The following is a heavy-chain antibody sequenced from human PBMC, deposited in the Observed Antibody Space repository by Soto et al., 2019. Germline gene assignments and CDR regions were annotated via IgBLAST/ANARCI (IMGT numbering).Heavy chain of an antibody. Sequence: GGSLRLSCAASGFTLSNAWMSWVRQAPGKGLEWVGRIKSKTDGGTTDYAAPVKGRFTISRDESKNTLYLQMNSLKTEDTAVYYCTTGEEVATSALYYYYGMDVWGQGTPVTVSS. D-gene: IGHD5-12*01. V-gene: IGHV3-15*01. J-gene: IGHJ6*02. CDR3: TTGEEVATSALYYYYGMDV. CDR1: GFTLSNAW. CDR2: IKSKTDGGTT.